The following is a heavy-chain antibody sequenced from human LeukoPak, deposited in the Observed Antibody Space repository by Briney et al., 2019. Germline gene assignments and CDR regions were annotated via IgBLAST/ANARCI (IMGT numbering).Heavy chain of an antibody. CDR3: ASDPNRLADNGGDYFDN. D-gene: IGHD2-21*01. J-gene: IGHJ4*02. V-gene: IGHV3-30*06. Sequence: GGSLRLSCVASGFTFSSFSMHWVRQPPGKGLEWVAGISYDGSHKYYGDSVKGQFTISRDNSKNTVYLQMNTLGPQDTAVFYCASDPNRLADNGGDYFDNWGQGTLVTVSS. CDR2: ISYDGSHK. CDR1: GFTFSSFS.